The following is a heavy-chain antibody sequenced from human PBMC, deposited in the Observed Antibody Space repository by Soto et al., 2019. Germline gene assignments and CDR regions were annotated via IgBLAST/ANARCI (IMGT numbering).Heavy chain of an antibody. CDR1: GGSISSGGYY. Sequence: SETLSLTCTVSGGSISSGGYYWSWIRQHPGKGLEWIGYIYYSGSTYYNPSLKSRVTISVDTSKNQFSLKLSSVTAADTAVYYCAREPDPLRITIFGVVTRRPHGMDAWGQGTTVTVSS. CDR2: IYYSGST. V-gene: IGHV4-31*03. D-gene: IGHD3-3*01. CDR3: AREPDPLRITIFGVVTRRPHGMDA. J-gene: IGHJ6*02.